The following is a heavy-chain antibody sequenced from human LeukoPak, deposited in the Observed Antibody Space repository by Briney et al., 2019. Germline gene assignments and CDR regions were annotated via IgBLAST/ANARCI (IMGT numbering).Heavy chain of an antibody. D-gene: IGHD2-15*01. V-gene: IGHV3-23*01. CDR3: AKSCSGGSCFDY. J-gene: IGHJ4*02. CDR1: GFTFSSCA. Sequence: PGGSLRLSCAASGFTFSSCAMSWVRQAPGKGLEWVSAISGSGGSTYYADSVKGRFTISRDNSKNTLYLQMNSLRAEDTAVYYCAKSCSGGSCFDYWGQGTLVTVSS. CDR2: ISGSGGST.